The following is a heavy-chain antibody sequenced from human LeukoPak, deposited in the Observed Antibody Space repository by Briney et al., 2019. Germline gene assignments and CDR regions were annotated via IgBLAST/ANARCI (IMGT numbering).Heavy chain of an antibody. Sequence: SVKVSCKASGYTFTSYGISWVRQAPGQGLEWMGGIIPIFGTANYAQKFQGRVTITADESTSTAYMELSSLRSEDTAVYYCARLSGSYGYYYYGMDVWGQGTTVTVSS. CDR3: ARLSGSYGYYYYGMDV. V-gene: IGHV1-69*13. CDR2: IIPIFGTA. D-gene: IGHD1-26*01. CDR1: GYTFTSYG. J-gene: IGHJ6*02.